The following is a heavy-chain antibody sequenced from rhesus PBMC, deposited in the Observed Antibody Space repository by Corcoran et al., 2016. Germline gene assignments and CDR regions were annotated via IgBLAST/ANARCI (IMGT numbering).Heavy chain of an antibody. D-gene: IGHD3-34*01. V-gene: IGHV3S4*01. CDR1: GFTFSSYD. CDR3: TRALGYFDY. CDR2: ISNTVKTI. Sequence: EVQLVESGGGLVQPGGSLRLSCAASGFTFSSYDMSWVRQALVKGLEWVSSISNTVKTIYYADDVKGRFTISRDNAKNSLSLQMNSLKTEDTAVYYCTRALGYFDYWGQGVLVTVSS. J-gene: IGHJ4*01.